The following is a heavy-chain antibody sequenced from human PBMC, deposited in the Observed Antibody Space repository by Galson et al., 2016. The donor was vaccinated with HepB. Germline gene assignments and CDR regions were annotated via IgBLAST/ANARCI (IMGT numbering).Heavy chain of an antibody. D-gene: IGHD3-10*01. J-gene: IGHJ3*02. CDR1: GYSFHTYS. CDR2: ISPGSSYI. Sequence: SLRLSCAASGYSFHTYSMNWVRQAPGKGLEWVASISPGSSYIYYADSVRGRLTISRDNAKKLSYLQLNSLRAEDTAMYYCAKKRSISGSPIDAFDIWGQGTMVAVSS. V-gene: IGHV3-21*01. CDR3: AKKRSISGSPIDAFDI.